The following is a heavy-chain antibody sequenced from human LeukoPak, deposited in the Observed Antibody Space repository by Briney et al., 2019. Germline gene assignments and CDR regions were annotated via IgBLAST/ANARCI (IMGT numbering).Heavy chain of an antibody. Sequence: GGSLRLSCAASGFTFSDYYMNWIRQAPGKGLEWVSYISSSGSTIYYADSVKGRFTISRDNAKNSLYLQMNSLRAEDTAVYYCARDRQWFGELFYYYYGMDVWGQGTTVTVSS. J-gene: IGHJ6*02. CDR3: ARDRQWFGELFYYYYGMDV. D-gene: IGHD3-10*01. CDR2: ISSSGSTI. CDR1: GFTFSDYY. V-gene: IGHV3-11*01.